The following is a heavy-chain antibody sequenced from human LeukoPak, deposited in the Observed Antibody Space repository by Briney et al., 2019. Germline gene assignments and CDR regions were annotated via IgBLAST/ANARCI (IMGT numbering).Heavy chain of an antibody. CDR3: ARDSRRELRAFDY. J-gene: IGHJ4*02. D-gene: IGHD1-7*01. Sequence: GGSLRLSCRASGFTFSAYSMNWVRQAPGKGLEWVSSISRNSRHVYYADSVKGRFSISRDNAKNTLYLQMNSLRAEDTAVYYCARDSRRELRAFDYWGQGTLVTVSS. CDR1: GFTFSAYS. V-gene: IGHV3-21*01. CDR2: ISRNSRHV.